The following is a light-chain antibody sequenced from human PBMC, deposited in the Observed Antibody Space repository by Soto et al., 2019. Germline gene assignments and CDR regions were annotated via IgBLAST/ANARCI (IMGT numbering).Light chain of an antibody. CDR3: QQYGSSRTWT. J-gene: IGKJ1*01. V-gene: IGKV3-20*01. Sequence: EIVLTQSPDTLSLSPGERSTLSCRAIQSVSNDLLAWYQQKPGQAPRLLIYGASSRATGIPDRFSGSGSGTDFTLTISRLETEDFAAYYCQQYGSSRTWTFGHGTKVDIK. CDR2: GAS. CDR1: QSVSNDL.